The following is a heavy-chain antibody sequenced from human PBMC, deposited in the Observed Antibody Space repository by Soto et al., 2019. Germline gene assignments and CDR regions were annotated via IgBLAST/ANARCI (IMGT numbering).Heavy chain of an antibody. Sequence: GGSLRLSCAASGFTFSSYAMHWVRQAPGKGLEWVAVISYDGSNKYYADSVKGRFTISRDNSKNTLYLQMNSLRAEDTAVYYCARDLPDCSSTSCYPYNWFDPWGQGTLVTVSS. D-gene: IGHD2-2*01. CDR3: ARDLPDCSSTSCYPYNWFDP. J-gene: IGHJ5*02. CDR1: GFTFSSYA. V-gene: IGHV3-30-3*01. CDR2: ISYDGSNK.